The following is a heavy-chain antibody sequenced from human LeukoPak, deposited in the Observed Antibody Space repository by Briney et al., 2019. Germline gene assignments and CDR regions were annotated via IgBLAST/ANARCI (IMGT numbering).Heavy chain of an antibody. CDR1: GYTFTGYY. CDR3: ARPMTTVTTMNAFDI. Sequence: ASVKVSCKASGYTFTGYYMHWVRQAPGQGLEWMGWINPNSGGTNYAQKFQGWVTMTRDTSISTAYMELSRLRSDDTAVYYCARPMTTVTTMNAFDIWGQGTMVTVSS. V-gene: IGHV1-2*04. CDR2: INPNSGGT. J-gene: IGHJ3*02. D-gene: IGHD4-17*01.